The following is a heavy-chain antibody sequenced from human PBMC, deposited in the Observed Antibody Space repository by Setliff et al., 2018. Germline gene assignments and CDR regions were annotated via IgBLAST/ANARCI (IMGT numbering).Heavy chain of an antibody. CDR3: ATSYSGSYYGY. V-gene: IGHV1-3*01. Sequence: ASVKVSCKASGYTFTSYAMHWVRQAPGQRLEWMGWINAGNGNTKYSQKFQGRVTMTEDTSTDTAYMELSSLRSEDTAVYYCATSYSGSYYGYWGQGTLVTVSS. D-gene: IGHD1-26*01. CDR1: GYTFTSYA. CDR2: INAGNGNT. J-gene: IGHJ4*02.